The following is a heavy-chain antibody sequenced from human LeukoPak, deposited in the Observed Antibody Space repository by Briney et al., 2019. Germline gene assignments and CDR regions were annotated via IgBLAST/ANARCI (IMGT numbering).Heavy chain of an antibody. Sequence: GASVKVSCKASGYTFTSYGISWVRQAPGQGLEWMGWISAYNGNTNYAQKLQGRVTMTTDTSTSTAYMELRSLRSDDTAVYYCARGPEYYDILTGYYSIDYWGQGTLVTVSS. CDR1: GYTFTSYG. V-gene: IGHV1-18*01. J-gene: IGHJ4*02. CDR2: ISAYNGNT. D-gene: IGHD3-9*01. CDR3: ARGPEYYDILTGYYSIDY.